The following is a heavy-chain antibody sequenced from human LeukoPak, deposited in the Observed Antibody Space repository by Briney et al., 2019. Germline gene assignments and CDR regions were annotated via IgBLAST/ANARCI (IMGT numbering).Heavy chain of an antibody. CDR1: GFTFSSYS. V-gene: IGHV3-21*01. Sequence: GGSLRLSCAASGFTFSSYSMNWVRQAPGKGLEWVSSISSSSSYIYYADSVKGRFTISRDNAKNSLYLQMNSLRAEDTAVYYCARGLRGWTFDHWGRGTLVTVSS. D-gene: IGHD2-15*01. J-gene: IGHJ2*01. CDR2: ISSSSSYI. CDR3: ARGLRGWTFDH.